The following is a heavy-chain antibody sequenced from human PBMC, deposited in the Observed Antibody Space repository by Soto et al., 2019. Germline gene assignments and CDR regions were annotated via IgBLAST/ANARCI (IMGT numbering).Heavy chain of an antibody. CDR3: ARDRGYGDYADYYYYGMDV. CDR2: IIPIFGTA. V-gene: IGHV1-69*01. D-gene: IGHD4-17*01. CDR1: GGTFSSYA. Sequence: QVQLVQSGAEVKKPGSSVKVSCKASGGTFSSYAISWVRQAPGQGLEWMGGIIPIFGTANYAQKFQGRVTIPADESTSTAYMELSSLRSEDTAVYYCARDRGYGDYADYYYYGMDVWGQGTTVTVSS. J-gene: IGHJ6*02.